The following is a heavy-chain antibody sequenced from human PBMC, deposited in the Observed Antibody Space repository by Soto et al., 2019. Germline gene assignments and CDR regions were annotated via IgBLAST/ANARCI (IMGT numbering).Heavy chain of an antibody. Sequence: QVDLVQSGAEVKKPGASVTISCKASGSAITRYYIHWVRQAPGRGLEWLGISNPGGGSASYAQKFQERATIDKETSTGTVYMDLRSLRTEDTAVYYCARDKSGWSLNGLDVWGQGTTVNVSS. J-gene: IGHJ6*02. CDR3: ARDKSGWSLNGLDV. V-gene: IGHV1-46*01. D-gene: IGHD6-19*01. CDR1: GSAITRYY. CDR2: SNPGGGSA.